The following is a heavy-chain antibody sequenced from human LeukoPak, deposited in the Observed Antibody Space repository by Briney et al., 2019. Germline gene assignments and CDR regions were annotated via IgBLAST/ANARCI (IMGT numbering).Heavy chain of an antibody. Sequence: ASVKVSCKASGGTFSSYAISWVRQAPGQGLEWMAVLYPGGDRAISAQRFQGRLTLTRDTSTNTVYMEVSSLASEDTAVYYCASEVPRTSRFDHWGQGTLVTVSS. CDR1: GGTFSSYA. CDR3: ASEVPRTSRFDH. CDR2: LYPGGDRA. J-gene: IGHJ4*02. V-gene: IGHV1-46*01. D-gene: IGHD2-8*01.